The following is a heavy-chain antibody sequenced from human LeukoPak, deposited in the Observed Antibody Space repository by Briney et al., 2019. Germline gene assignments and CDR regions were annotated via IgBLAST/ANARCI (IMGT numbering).Heavy chain of an antibody. V-gene: IGHV1-2*02. Sequence: ASVKVSCKASGYTFTGYYMHWVRQAPGQGLEWMGWINPNSGGTNYAQKFQGRVTMTRDTSISTAYMELSRLRSDDTAVYYCAKDHDEYYYDSSGYYEGRGKYYFDYWGQGTLVTVSS. CDR3: AKDHDEYYYDSSGYYEGRGKYYFDY. J-gene: IGHJ4*02. CDR1: GYTFTGYY. D-gene: IGHD3-22*01. CDR2: INPNSGGT.